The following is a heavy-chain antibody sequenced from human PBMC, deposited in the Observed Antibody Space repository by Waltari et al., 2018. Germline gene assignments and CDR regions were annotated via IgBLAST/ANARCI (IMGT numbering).Heavy chain of an antibody. CDR1: GYTFTSYD. CDR3: ARGGFPNYLMPSNYYGMDV. D-gene: IGHD1-7*01. J-gene: IGHJ6*02. V-gene: IGHV1-8*02. Sequence: QVQLVQSGAEVKKPGASVKVSCKASGYTFTSYDINWVRQATGQGLEWMGWMVWINPNSVNTGYAQKFQGRVTMTRNTSISTAYMELSSLRSEDTAVYYCARGGFPNYLMPSNYYGMDVWGQGTTVTVSS. CDR2: MVWINPNSVNT.